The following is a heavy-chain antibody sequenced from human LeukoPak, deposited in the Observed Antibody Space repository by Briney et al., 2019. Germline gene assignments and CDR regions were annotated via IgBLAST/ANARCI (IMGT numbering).Heavy chain of an antibody. Sequence: GESLRLSCAASGFTFSSYAMSWVRQAPGKGLEWVSAISGSGGSTYYADSVKGRFTISRDNSKNTLYLQMNSLRAEDTAVYYCARGIQLWSEYYYYYYGMDVWGQGTTVTVSS. CDR1: GFTFSSYA. V-gene: IGHV3-23*01. CDR2: ISGSGGST. D-gene: IGHD5-18*01. J-gene: IGHJ6*02. CDR3: ARGIQLWSEYYYYYYGMDV.